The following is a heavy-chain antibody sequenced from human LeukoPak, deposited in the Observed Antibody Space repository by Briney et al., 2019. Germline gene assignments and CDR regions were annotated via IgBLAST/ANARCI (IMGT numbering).Heavy chain of an antibody. CDR2: IYYSGST. D-gene: IGHD3-10*01. J-gene: IGHJ4*02. CDR3: ARSPEWCGELYVDY. Sequence: PSETLSLTCTVSGDSISSGGYSWSWIRQHPGKGLEWIGYIYYSGSTYYNPSLKSRVTISVDTSKNQFSLKLSSVTAADTAVYYCARSPEWCGELYVDYWGQGTLVTVSS. CDR1: GDSISSGGYS. V-gene: IGHV4-31*03.